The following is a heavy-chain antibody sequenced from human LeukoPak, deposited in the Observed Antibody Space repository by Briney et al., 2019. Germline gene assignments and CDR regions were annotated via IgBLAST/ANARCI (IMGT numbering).Heavy chain of an antibody. CDR1: GESISSSNC. V-gene: IGHV4-4*02. D-gene: IGHD6-13*01. CDR2: IYQSGST. J-gene: IGHJ5*02. Sequence: PSETLSLTCAVSGESISSSNCWSWVRQPPGKGLEWIGEIYQSGSTNYNPSLKSRVIISVDKSKNQLSLKLSSVTAADTAVYYCARDKAAAGTSCFDPWGQGTLVTVSS. CDR3: ARDKAAAGTSCFDP.